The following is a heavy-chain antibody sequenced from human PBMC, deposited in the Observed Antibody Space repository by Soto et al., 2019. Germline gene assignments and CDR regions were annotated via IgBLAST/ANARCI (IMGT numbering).Heavy chain of an antibody. J-gene: IGHJ4*02. CDR1: GFTFSDHW. Sequence: GGSLRLSCAASGFTFSDHWMSWVRQAPGKGLEWVSSISRGSSYMYYTDSVKGRFTISRDNAKNSLYLEMNSLRAEDTAVYYWARESEDLTSNFDYWGQGTLVTVSS. CDR3: ARESEDLTSNFDY. V-gene: IGHV3-21*01. CDR2: ISRGSSYM.